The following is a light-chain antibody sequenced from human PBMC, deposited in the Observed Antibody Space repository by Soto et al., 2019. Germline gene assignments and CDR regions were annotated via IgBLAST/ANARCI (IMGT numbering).Light chain of an antibody. Sequence: IQLTQSPSSLSASVGDSVTITCRASQGISRYLSWYQQKPGRAPKLLISAASTLQSGVPARFSGSGSGTDFTLTISSLQAEDVAVYYCHQYYSNVVTFGQGTRLEIK. CDR1: QGISRY. CDR3: HQYYSNVVT. V-gene: IGKV1-9*01. J-gene: IGKJ5*01. CDR2: AAS.